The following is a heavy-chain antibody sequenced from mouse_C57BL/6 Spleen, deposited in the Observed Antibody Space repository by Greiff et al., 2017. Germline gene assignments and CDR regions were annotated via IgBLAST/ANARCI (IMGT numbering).Heavy chain of an antibody. V-gene: IGHV1-26*01. Sequence: VQLQQSGPELVKPGASVKISCKASGYTFTDYYMNWVKQSHGKSLEWIGDINPNNGGTSYNQKFKGKATLTVDKSSSTAYMELRSLTSEDSAVYYCARFTGAYWGQGTLVTVSA. J-gene: IGHJ3*01. CDR3: ARFTGAY. CDR1: GYTFTDYY. CDR2: INPNNGGT.